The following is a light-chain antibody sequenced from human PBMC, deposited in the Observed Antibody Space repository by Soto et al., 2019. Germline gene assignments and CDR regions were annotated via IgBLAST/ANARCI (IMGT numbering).Light chain of an antibody. CDR2: DAS. Sequence: DIQMTQSPSSLSASVGDRVTITCQASQDIINYLNWYQQKPGKAPKLLIYDASNLETGVPSRFSGRGSGTGFTFAISSLQPQEIATYNGQQYDNLPLYTFGQRTKLEIK. CDR1: QDIINY. CDR3: QQYDNLPLYT. V-gene: IGKV1-33*01. J-gene: IGKJ2*01.